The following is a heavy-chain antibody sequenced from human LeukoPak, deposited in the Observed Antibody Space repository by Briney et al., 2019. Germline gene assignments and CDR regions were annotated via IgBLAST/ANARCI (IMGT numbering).Heavy chain of an antibody. CDR2: INPNNGDT. CDR3: ARDGGVIDYDFWSGYVETHPHYYMDV. CDR1: GYTFTGYY. J-gene: IGHJ6*03. V-gene: IGHV1-2*02. Sequence: ASVKVSCKASGYTFTGYYIHWVRQAPGQGLEWMGLINPNNGDTKYSQKVQGRVSMTRDTSISTAYMELSRLRSDDTAVYYCARDGGVIDYDFWSGYVETHPHYYMDVWGKGTTVTVSS. D-gene: IGHD3-3*01.